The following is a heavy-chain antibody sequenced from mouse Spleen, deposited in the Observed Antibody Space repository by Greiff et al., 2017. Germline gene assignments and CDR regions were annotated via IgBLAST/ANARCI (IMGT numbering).Heavy chain of an antibody. J-gene: IGHJ2*01. D-gene: IGHD1-2*01. CDR3: ARPFYYGSYYFDY. CDR2: ISSGSSTI. V-gene: IGHV5-17*01. Sequence: EVQVVESGGGLVTPGGSLKLSCAASGFTFSNYGMHWVRQSPEKGLEWVAYISSGSSTIYYADTVKGRFTISRDNAKNTLFLQMTSLRSEDTAMYYCARPFYYGSYYFDYWGQGTTLTVSS. CDR1: GFTFSNYG.